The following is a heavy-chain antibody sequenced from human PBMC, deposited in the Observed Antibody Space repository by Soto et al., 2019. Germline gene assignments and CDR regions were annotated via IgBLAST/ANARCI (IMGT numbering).Heavy chain of an antibody. J-gene: IGHJ4*02. CDR2: IHYSGST. CDR1: GDSVTISDYY. CDR3: AAHDSGGYYAEY. Sequence: QLQLQESGPGLVKPSETLSLTCTVSGDSVTISDYYWGWIRQPPGKGLEWIGSIHYSGSTYYNPSLKSRDTISGDTSKKQFSLKLTSVTAADAAVYYCAAHDSGGYYAEYWGQGTLVTVSA. D-gene: IGHD3-22*01. V-gene: IGHV4-39*01.